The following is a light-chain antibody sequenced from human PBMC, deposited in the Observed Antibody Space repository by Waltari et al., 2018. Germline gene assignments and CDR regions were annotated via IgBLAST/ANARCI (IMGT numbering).Light chain of an antibody. Sequence: QSALTQPAPMSGSPGQLITISCTGSNSDIGRYNYVSWYQQYPGKAPKVLIYDVNKRPSGASDRFSGSKSGNTASLTISGLQAEDEADYYCSSYTLDIKMIFGGGTKLTVL. CDR1: NSDIGRYNY. CDR3: SSYTLDIKMI. J-gene: IGLJ2*01. CDR2: DVN. V-gene: IGLV2-14*03.